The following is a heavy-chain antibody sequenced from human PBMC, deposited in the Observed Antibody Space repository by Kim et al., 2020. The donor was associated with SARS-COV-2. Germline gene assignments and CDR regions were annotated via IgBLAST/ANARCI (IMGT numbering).Heavy chain of an antibody. D-gene: IGHD3-22*01. CDR3: AADGYYYDSSGY. J-gene: IGHJ4*02. CDR1: GFTFTSSA. CDR2: IVVGSGNT. Sequence: SVKVSCKASGFTFTSSAVQWVRQARGQRLEWIGWIVVGSGNTNYAQKFQERVTITRDMSTSTAYMELSSLRSEDTAVYYCAADGYYYDSSGYWGQGTLVTVSS. V-gene: IGHV1-58*01.